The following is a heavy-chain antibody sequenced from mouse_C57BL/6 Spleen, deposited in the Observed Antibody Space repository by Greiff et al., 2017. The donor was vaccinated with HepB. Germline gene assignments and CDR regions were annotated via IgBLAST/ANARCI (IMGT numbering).Heavy chain of an antibody. V-gene: IGHV5-4*01. J-gene: IGHJ2*01. Sequence: DVKLVESGGGLVKPGGSLKLSCAAYGFTFSSYAMSWVRQTPEKRLEWVATISDGGSYTYYPDNVKGRFTISRDNAKNNLYLQMSHLKSEDTAMYYCARDKPSYGSIFDYWGQGTTLTVSS. CDR3: ARDKPSYGSIFDY. CDR2: ISDGGSYT. D-gene: IGHD1-1*01. CDR1: GFTFSSYA.